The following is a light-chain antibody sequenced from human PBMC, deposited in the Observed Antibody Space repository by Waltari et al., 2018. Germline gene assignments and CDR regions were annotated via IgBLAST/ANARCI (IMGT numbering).Light chain of an antibody. J-gene: IGLJ2*01. CDR1: SSNIGAGYA. CDR2: GNS. Sequence: QSVLPQPPSVSGAPGQRVPISCTGYSSNIGAGYALHWYQQLPGTAPKLLIYGNSNRPSGVPARFSGSKSGTSASLAITGLQAEDEADYYCQSYDNNPYVVFGGGTKLTVL. V-gene: IGLV1-40*01. CDR3: QSYDNNPYVV.